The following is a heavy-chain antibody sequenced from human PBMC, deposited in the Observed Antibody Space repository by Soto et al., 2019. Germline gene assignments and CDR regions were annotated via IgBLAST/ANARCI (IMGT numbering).Heavy chain of an antibody. D-gene: IGHD1-26*01. V-gene: IGHV3-23*01. Sequence: EVQLSESGGDLRQPGGSLRLSCAASGFTFTNYAMTWVRQTPGKGLEWVSGISASGGLKYYADSVQGRFTVSRDNSKNILYLQMDNLRDEDTALYYCAREVGAPSGWLDPWGQVTQGTVSS. CDR1: GFTFTNYA. CDR2: ISASGGLK. J-gene: IGHJ5*02. CDR3: AREVGAPSGWLDP.